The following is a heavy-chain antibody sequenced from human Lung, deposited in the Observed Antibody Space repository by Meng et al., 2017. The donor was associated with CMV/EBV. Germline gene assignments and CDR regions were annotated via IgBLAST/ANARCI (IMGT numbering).Heavy chain of an antibody. J-gene: IGHJ4*02. Sequence: GESLKISWKVSGYMFNIYWIGWVRQKPGKGLEWIGIIYPGDSDVRYSPSFQGQVPISADKSINTAYLKWSGLRPSDTDMYYCERQDWTYGHRDYYLDYWGQGTXVTVSS. D-gene: IGHD3/OR15-3a*01. CDR1: GYMFNIYW. CDR2: IYPGDSDV. V-gene: IGHV5-51*01. CDR3: ERQDWTYGHRDYYLDY.